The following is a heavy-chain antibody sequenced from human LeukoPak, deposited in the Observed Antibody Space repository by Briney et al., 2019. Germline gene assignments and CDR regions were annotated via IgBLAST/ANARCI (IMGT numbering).Heavy chain of an antibody. CDR3: ARQAWVPTSPSAAFDI. CDR1: GYSFTSYW. CDR2: IYPGDSDT. D-gene: IGHD2/OR15-2a*01. Sequence: GESLKISCKGSGYSFTSYWIGWVRQMPGKGLEWMGIIYPGDSDTRYSPSFQGQVTISADKSISTAYLQWSSRKASDTAMYYCARQAWVPTSPSAAFDIWGQGTMVTVSS. J-gene: IGHJ3*02. V-gene: IGHV5-51*01.